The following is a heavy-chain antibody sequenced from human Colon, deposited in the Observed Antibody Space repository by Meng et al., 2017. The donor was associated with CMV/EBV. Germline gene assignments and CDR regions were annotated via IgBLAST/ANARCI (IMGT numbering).Heavy chain of an antibody. V-gene: IGHV3-23*01. D-gene: IGHD6-19*01. CDR1: GFTFSNYA. J-gene: IGHJ5*02. CDR3: ARPGLTVAGTRWFDP. Sequence: GGSLRLSCAASGFTFSNYAMSWVRQAPGKGLEWVSAIGADGAGIFYADSVKGRFTISEDNSKNTLFLQMNNLRAEDTALYYCARPGLTVAGTRWFDPWGQGTPVTVSS. CDR2: IGADGAGI.